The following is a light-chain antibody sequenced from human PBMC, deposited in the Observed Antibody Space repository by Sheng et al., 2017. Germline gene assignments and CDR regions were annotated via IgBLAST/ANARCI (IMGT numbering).Light chain of an antibody. Sequence: DIVLTQSPGTLSLSPGERAALSCRASQSVTSNYLAWYQQKPGQAPRLLVYSASNRATGVPDRFSGSGSGTDFTLTISRVEPEDFAMYYCQQYSASPMYTFGQGTKLEIK. CDR1: QSVTSNY. J-gene: IGKJ2*01. CDR2: SAS. CDR3: QQYSASPMYT. V-gene: IGKV3-20*01.